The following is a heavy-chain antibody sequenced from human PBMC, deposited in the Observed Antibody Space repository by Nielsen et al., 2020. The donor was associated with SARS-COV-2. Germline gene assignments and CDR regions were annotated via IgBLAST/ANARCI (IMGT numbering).Heavy chain of an antibody. D-gene: IGHD1-26*01. CDR2: IYHSGNT. Sequence: SETLSLTCAVSGDSISSSNWWSWVRQPPGKGLEWIGEIYHSGNTNYNPSLKSRVTISVDKSKNPFSLRLISVTAADTAVYYCARLLTNTGNYFRFDPWGQGTLVTVSS. J-gene: IGHJ5*02. CDR1: GDSISSSNW. V-gene: IGHV4-4*02. CDR3: ARLLTNTGNYFRFDP.